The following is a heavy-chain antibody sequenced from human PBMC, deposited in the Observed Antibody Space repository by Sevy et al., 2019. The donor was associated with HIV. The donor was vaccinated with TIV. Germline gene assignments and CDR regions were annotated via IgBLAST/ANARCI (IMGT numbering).Heavy chain of an antibody. CDR1: GFTFSSYA. J-gene: IGHJ4*02. V-gene: IGHV3-23*01. D-gene: IGHD6-13*01. CDR3: VKGGYSSSWQKEGGDY. Sequence: GGSLRLSCAASGFTFSSYAMSWVRQAPGKGLEWVSAISGGGGGTYYADSVKGRFTISRDNSKNTLYLQMNSLRAEDTAVYYCVKGGYSSSWQKEGGDYWGQGTLVTVSS. CDR2: ISGGGGGT.